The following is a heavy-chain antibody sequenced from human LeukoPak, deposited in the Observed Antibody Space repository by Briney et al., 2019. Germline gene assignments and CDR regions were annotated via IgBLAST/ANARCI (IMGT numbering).Heavy chain of an antibody. V-gene: IGHV3-9*01. D-gene: IGHD3-10*01. Sequence: GGSLRLSCVASGFTFDDYAMHWVRQAPGKGLEWVSGITWNSHSIGYADSVKGRFTISRDNAKNSLYLQMNSLRTEDTALYYCAKASAYYYGSGSDSAVFDYWGQGTLVTVSS. CDR2: ITWNSHSI. CDR1: GFTFDDYA. J-gene: IGHJ4*02. CDR3: AKASAYYYGSGSDSAVFDY.